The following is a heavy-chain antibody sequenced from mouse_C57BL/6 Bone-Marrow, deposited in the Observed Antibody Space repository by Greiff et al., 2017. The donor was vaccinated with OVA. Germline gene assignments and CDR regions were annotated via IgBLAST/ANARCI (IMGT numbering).Heavy chain of an antibody. J-gene: IGHJ2*01. CDR1: GYTFTSYW. V-gene: IGHV1-69*01. D-gene: IGHD2-3*01. CDR2: IDPSDSYT. Sequence: QVQLQQPGAELVMPGASLKLSCKASGYTFTSYWMHWVKQRPGQGLEWIGEIDPSDSYTNYNQKFKGKSTLTVDKSSSTAYMQLSSLTSEDSAVYYCARGGYFYWGQGTTLTVSS. CDR3: ARGGYFY.